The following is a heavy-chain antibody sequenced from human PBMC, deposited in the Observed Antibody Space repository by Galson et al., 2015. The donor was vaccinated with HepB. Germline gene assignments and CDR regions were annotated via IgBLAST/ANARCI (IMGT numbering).Heavy chain of an antibody. CDR2: MYYSGST. CDR3: ARRFTDWDAFDI. V-gene: IGHV4-39*07. D-gene: IGHD3-9*01. Sequence: LSLTCTVSGASISRFHWGWIRQPPGKGLEWIGSMYYSGSTYYNPSLWSRVTISVDRSKNQFSLKLSSMTAADTAVYYCARRFTDWDAFDIWGQGTMVTVS. J-gene: IGHJ3*02. CDR1: GASISRFH.